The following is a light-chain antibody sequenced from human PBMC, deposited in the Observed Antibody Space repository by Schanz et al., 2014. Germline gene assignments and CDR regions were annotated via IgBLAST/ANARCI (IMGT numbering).Light chain of an antibody. CDR1: SSDVGGYNY. CDR3: SSFEGRHNWV. J-gene: IGLJ3*02. V-gene: IGLV2-8*01. Sequence: QSVLTQPASVSGSPGQSITISCTGTSSDVGGYNYVSWYQQHPGKAPKLMIYEVSKRPSGVPDRFSGSKSGNTASLTVSGLQAEDEATYYCSSFEGRHNWVFGGGTKLTVL. CDR2: EVS.